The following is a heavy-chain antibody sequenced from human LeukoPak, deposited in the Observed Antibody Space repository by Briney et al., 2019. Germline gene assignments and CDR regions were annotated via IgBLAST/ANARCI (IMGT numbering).Heavy chain of an antibody. V-gene: IGHV1-2*06. CDR2: INPNSGGT. D-gene: IGHD3-9*01. CDR3: ARSYDILTGLDY. CDR1: GYTFTGYY. J-gene: IGHJ4*02. Sequence: ASVKGSCKASGYTFTGYYMHWVRQAPGQGLEWMGRINPNSGGTNYAQKFQGRVTMTRDTSISTAYMELSRLRSDDTAVYYCARSYDILTGLDYWGQGTLVTVSS.